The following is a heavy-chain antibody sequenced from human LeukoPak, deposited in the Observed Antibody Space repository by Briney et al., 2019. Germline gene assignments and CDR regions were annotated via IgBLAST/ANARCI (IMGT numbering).Heavy chain of an antibody. CDR3: AREGGYCSSTSCQYYFDY. D-gene: IGHD2-2*03. J-gene: IGHJ4*02. V-gene: IGHV4-59*01. CDR1: GGSISSYY. CDR2: IYYSGST. Sequence: SETLSLTCTVSGGSISSYYWSWIRQPPGKGLEWIGYIYYSGSTNYNPSLKSRVTISVDTSKNQFSLKLSSVTAADTAVYYCAREGGYCSSTSCQYYFDYWGQGTLVTVSS.